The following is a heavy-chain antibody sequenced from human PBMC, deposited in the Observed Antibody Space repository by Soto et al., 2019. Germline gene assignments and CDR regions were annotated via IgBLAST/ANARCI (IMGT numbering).Heavy chain of an antibody. J-gene: IGHJ4*02. CDR1: GFTFSGYA. CDR2: ISGSGGST. CDR3: AKGFVEMATIDY. Sequence: EVQLLESGGGLVQPGGSLRLSCTASGFTFSGYAMSWVRQAPGKGLEWVSAISGSGGSTYYADSVKGRFTISRDNSKRTLYLQMTSLRAEDTAVYYCAKGFVEMATIDYWGQGPLVTVSS. D-gene: IGHD5-12*01. V-gene: IGHV3-23*01.